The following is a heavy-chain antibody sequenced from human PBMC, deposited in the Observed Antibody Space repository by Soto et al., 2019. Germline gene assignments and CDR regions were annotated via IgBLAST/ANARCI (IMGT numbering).Heavy chain of an antibody. Sequence: SETLSLTCAVSGYSFSSDYSWGWIRQPPGKGLEWLGSIFHSGSTYYNPSLKSRVTISLDTSQNHFSLKLSSVTAAATAVYYCAKENYYDGSGDYYYFDDWGNGPLVTVSS. CDR2: IFHSGST. CDR1: GYSFSSDYS. CDR3: AKENYYDGSGDYYYFDD. J-gene: IGHJ4*01. V-gene: IGHV4-38-2*02. D-gene: IGHD3-22*01.